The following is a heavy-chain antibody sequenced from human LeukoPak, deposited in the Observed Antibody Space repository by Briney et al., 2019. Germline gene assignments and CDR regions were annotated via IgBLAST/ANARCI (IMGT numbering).Heavy chain of an antibody. CDR1: GFTFNTYA. V-gene: IGHV3-23*01. Sequence: GGSLRLSCAASGFTFNTYALSWVRQAPGKGLEWVSIISGGGGSTYYAESVKGRFTISRDKSRSTVYLQMNSLRADDTAVYYCAKEYGGSYYYFDYWGQGTLVTVSS. D-gene: IGHD1-26*01. J-gene: IGHJ4*02. CDR2: ISGGGGST. CDR3: AKEYGGSYYYFDY.